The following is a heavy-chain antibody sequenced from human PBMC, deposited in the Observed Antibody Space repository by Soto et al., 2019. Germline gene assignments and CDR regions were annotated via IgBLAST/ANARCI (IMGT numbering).Heavy chain of an antibody. CDR3: ASDRSSGWDQGYGMDV. J-gene: IGHJ6*02. V-gene: IGHV4-59*01. CDR2: IYYSGST. CDR1: GGSISTYY. Sequence: PSETLSLTCTVSGGSISTYYWSWIRQPPGKGLEWIGYIYYSGSTSYNPSLKSRVTISVDTSKNQFSLRVRSVTAADTAVYYCASDRSSGWDQGYGMDVWGQGTTVAVSS. D-gene: IGHD6-19*01.